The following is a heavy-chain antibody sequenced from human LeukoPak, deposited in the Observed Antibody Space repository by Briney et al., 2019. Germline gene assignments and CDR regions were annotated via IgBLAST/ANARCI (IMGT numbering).Heavy chain of an antibody. D-gene: IGHD1-20*01. J-gene: IGHJ4*02. Sequence: SETLSLTCTVSGGSISSYYWSWIRQPPGKGLEWIGEINHSGSTNYNPSLKSRVTISVDTSKNQFSLKLSSVTAADTAVYYCARARITGSLGYWGQGTLVTVSS. CDR1: GGSISSYY. CDR2: INHSGST. CDR3: ARARITGSLGY. V-gene: IGHV4-34*01.